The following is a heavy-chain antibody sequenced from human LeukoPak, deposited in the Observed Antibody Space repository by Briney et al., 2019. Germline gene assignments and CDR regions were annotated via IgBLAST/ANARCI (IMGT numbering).Heavy chain of an antibody. V-gene: IGHV4-38-2*02. Sequence: SETLSLTCSVAGNSISIGHYWGWIRQTPGKGLEWIGSIYLSGTTYYNPSLKSRVTISVDTSKNQFSLKLSSVTAADTAVYFCARIFILSGFSSYFDHWGQGTLVTVSS. CDR2: IYLSGTT. CDR3: ARIFILSGFSSYFDH. D-gene: IGHD3-9*01. J-gene: IGHJ4*02. CDR1: GNSISIGHY.